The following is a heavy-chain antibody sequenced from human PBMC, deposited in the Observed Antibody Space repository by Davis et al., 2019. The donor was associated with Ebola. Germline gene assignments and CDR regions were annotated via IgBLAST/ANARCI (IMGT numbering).Heavy chain of an antibody. D-gene: IGHD1-26*01. CDR2: IYHSGST. CDR1: GCSLSSCGYS. Sequence: PSETLSLTCAVSGCSLSSCGYSWSWLRQPPGMGLEWIGYIYHSGSTYYNPSLKSRVTISVDRSKNQFSLKLSSVTAADTAVYYCARELQPGRWFDPWGQGTLVTVSS. V-gene: IGHV4-30-2*01. CDR3: ARELQPGRWFDP. J-gene: IGHJ5*02.